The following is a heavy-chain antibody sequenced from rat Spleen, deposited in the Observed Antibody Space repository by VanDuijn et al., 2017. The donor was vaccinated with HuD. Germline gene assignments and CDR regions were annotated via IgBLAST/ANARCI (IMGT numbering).Heavy chain of an antibody. D-gene: IGHD5-1*01. V-gene: IGHV5-31*01. Sequence: EVQLVESGGGLVQPGRSLRLSCVASGFTFNNYWMTWIRQAPGKGLEWVASISDTGGSTFYPDSVKGRFTISRDNAKNTLYLQMNSLRSEDTATYYCTRDLSGSSSDWGQGVMVTVSS. CDR2: ISDTGGST. CDR1: GFTFNNYW. CDR3: TRDLSGSSSD. J-gene: IGHJ2*01.